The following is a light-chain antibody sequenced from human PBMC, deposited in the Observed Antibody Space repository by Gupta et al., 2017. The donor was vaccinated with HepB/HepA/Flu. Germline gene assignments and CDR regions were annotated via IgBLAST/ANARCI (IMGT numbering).Light chain of an antibody. CDR1: SSDVGGYDL. J-gene: IGLJ3*02. CDR2: EVN. V-gene: IGLV2-23*02. Sequence: QSALTQPASVSGSPGQSITISCTGTSSDVGGYDLVSWYQQPTGTAPKLLIYEVNKRPSGVSHRFSGSKSGNTASLTISGLQAGDESDYYCCSYVGSTTWVFGGGTKVAVL. CDR3: CSYVGSTTWV.